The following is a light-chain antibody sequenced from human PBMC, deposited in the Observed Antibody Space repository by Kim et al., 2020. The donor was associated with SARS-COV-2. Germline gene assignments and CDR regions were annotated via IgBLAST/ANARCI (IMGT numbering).Light chain of an antibody. V-gene: IGKV3-15*01. J-gene: IGKJ4*01. CDR2: GAS. CDR1: QSVSSK. Sequence: EIVMTQSPATLSASPGERATLSCRASQSVSSKLAWYQQKPGQGPSLLIYGASTRATGIPARFSGSGSGTEFTLTISSLQSEDFAVYYCQQYNNWPLTFGGGTKVDIK. CDR3: QQYNNWPLT.